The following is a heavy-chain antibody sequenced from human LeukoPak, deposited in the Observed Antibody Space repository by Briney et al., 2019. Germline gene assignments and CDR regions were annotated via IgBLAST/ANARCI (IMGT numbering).Heavy chain of an antibody. V-gene: IGHV3-9*01. CDR3: VKDKSAITKGFFDS. CDR1: GFTFEEYA. CDR2: IRWNSGSL. J-gene: IGHJ4*01. D-gene: IGHD5-18*01. Sequence: PGRSLRLSCAASGFTFEEYAMHWVRQAPGKGLEWVSGIRWNSGSLGYVGSVKGRFTISRDNAKNSLYLEMNSLRAEDTALYYCVKDKSAITKGFFDSWGQGTLVTVSS.